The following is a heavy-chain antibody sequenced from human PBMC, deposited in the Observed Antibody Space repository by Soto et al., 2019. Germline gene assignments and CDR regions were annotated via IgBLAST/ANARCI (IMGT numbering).Heavy chain of an antibody. V-gene: IGHV4-39*01. D-gene: IGHD5-12*01. CDR3: ARQVGAYSGYVYN. J-gene: IGHJ4*02. CDR2: IYYSGST. Sequence: PSETLSLTCTVSGGSIGSSSYYWGWIRQPPGKGLEWIGSIYYSGSTYYNPSLKSRVTISVDTSKNQFSLKLSSVTAADTAVYYCARQVGAYSGYVYNWGQGTLVTVSS. CDR1: GGSIGSSSYY.